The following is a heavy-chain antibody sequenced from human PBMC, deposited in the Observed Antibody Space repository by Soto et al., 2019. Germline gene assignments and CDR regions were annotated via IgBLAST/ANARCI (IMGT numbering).Heavy chain of an antibody. V-gene: IGHV3-23*01. D-gene: IGHD3-22*01. CDR1: GFSFSTCA. J-gene: IGHJ4*02. CDR3: AAQAPGYFVPFDF. Sequence: EVQLLESGGGLVQPGGSLRLSCAASGFSFSTCAVSWVRQAPGKGLEWVSSISASGDTTHYAESVRGRFTISRDNSRNTLHLQMSSLTAEDTAIYSCAAQAPGYFVPFDFWGRGTLVTVSS. CDR2: ISASGDTT.